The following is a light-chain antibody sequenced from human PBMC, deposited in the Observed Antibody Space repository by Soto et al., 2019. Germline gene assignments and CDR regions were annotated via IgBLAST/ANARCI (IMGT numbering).Light chain of an antibody. CDR3: QHSLTPPLT. CDR2: ATS. V-gene: IGKV1-39*01. J-gene: IGKJ4*01. CDR1: QSITIY. Sequence: DIQMTQSPSSLSASVGDRVTITCRASQSITIYLNWYQQKPGKAPKLLIFATSSLQSGVPSRFSGSGSGPDFTLTISSLQPEELATYYWQHSLTPPLTFGGGTKVEIK.